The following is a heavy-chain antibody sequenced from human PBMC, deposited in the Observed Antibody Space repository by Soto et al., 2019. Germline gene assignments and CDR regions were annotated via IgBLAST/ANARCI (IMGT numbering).Heavy chain of an antibody. CDR1: GGTFSSYA. D-gene: IGHD6-6*01. J-gene: IGHJ3*02. V-gene: IGHV1-69*12. CDR2: IIPIFGTA. Sequence: QVQLVQSGAEVKKPGSSVKVSCKASGGTFSSYAISWVRQAPGQGLEWMGGIIPIFGTANYAQKFLGRVTITADESTSTAYMELSSLRSEDTAVYYCARVGEAARIAADAFDIWGQGTMVTVSS. CDR3: ARVGEAARIAADAFDI.